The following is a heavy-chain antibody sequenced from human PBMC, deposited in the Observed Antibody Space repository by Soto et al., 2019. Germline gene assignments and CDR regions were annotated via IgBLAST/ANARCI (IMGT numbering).Heavy chain of an antibody. V-gene: IGHV1-18*04. CDR1: GYTFTTYG. J-gene: IGHJ4*02. D-gene: IGHD2-15*01. CDR3: ARRGAYCSGGTCYHFDY. CDR2: ISTYNGNT. Sequence: QVHLVQSGAEVKKPGASVKVSCKASGYTFTTYGITWVRQAPGQGLEWMGWISTYNGNTNCEQKLQGRVTMTTDTLTSTAYMELRSLRSDDTAVYYCARRGAYCSGGTCYHFDYWGQGTLVTVSS.